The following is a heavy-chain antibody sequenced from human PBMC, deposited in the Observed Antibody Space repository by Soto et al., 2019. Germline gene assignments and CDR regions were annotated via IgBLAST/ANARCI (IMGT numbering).Heavy chain of an antibody. CDR2: IGEDGSEK. J-gene: IGHJ6*02. V-gene: IGHV3-7*03. CDR3: ARGSGGHNYYYGMDV. CDR1: GFTFSTYW. Sequence: HPGGSLRLSCTASGFTFSTYWMSWVRQAPGMGLEWVANIGEDGSEKYYVDSVKGRFTISRDNAKNSLYLQMNSLRADDTAVYYCARGSGGHNYYYGMDVWGQGTTVTV. D-gene: IGHD2-15*01.